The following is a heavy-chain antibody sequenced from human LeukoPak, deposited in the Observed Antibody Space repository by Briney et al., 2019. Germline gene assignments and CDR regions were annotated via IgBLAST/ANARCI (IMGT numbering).Heavy chain of an antibody. CDR1: GGSISSFY. Sequence: PSETLSLTCTVSGGSISSFYWSWIRQPPGKGLEWIGYIYYSGSTNYNPSLKSRLTISVDTSKNQFSLKLSSVTAADTAVYYCASQDGYNQDLYFDYWGQGTLVTVSS. CDR3: ASQDGYNQDLYFDY. CDR2: IYYSGST. D-gene: IGHD5-24*01. V-gene: IGHV4-59*08. J-gene: IGHJ4*02.